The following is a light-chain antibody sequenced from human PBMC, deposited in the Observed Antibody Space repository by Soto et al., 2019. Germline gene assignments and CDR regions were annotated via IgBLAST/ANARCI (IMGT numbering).Light chain of an antibody. CDR3: QQSYSTPPT. J-gene: IGKJ1*01. CDR1: QSISSY. V-gene: IGKV1-39*01. Sequence: DIQMTQSPSSLCASVGDRVTITCRASQSISSYLNWYQQKPGKAPKLLIYAASSLQSGVPSRFSGSGSGTDLTLTISSLQPEDFATYYCQQSYSTPPTFGQGTKVEIK. CDR2: AAS.